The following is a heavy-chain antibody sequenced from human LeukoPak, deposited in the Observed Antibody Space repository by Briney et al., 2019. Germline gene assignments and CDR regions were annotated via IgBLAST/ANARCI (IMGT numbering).Heavy chain of an antibody. V-gene: IGHV1-69*13. D-gene: IGHD2-15*01. CDR1: GYTFTSYG. CDR3: ARTQEGYCSGGSCYTREYYGMDV. J-gene: IGHJ6*02. Sequence: ASVKVSCKASGYTFTSYGISWVRQAPGQGLEWMGGIIPIFGTANYAQKFQGRVTITADESTSTAYMELSSLRSEDTAVYYCARTQEGYCSGGSCYTREYYGMDVWGQGTTVTVSS. CDR2: IIPIFGTA.